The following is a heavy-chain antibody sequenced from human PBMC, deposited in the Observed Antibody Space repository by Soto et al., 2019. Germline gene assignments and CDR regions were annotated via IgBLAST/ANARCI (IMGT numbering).Heavy chain of an antibody. CDR3: ARDSIFESNGMDV. CDR2: IYYSGST. J-gene: IGHJ6*02. V-gene: IGHV4-31*03. CDR1: GGSISSGGYY. D-gene: IGHD3-3*01. Sequence: QVQLQESGPGLVKPSQTLSLTCTVSGGSISSGGYYWSWIRQHPGKGLEWIGYIYYSGSTYYNPSLQSRVTISVDTSKNQFSLKLSSVTAADTAVYYCARDSIFESNGMDVWGQGTTVTVSS.